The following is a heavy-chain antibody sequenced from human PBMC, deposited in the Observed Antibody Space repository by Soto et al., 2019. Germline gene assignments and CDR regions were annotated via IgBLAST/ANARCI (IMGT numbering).Heavy chain of an antibody. D-gene: IGHD1-7*01. CDR2: ISSSSDYT. V-gene: IGHV3-11*06. J-gene: IGHJ4*02. Sequence: VQVVESGGGLVKPGGSLRLSCAASGFTFSDYYMNWIRQGPGKGLEWVSYISSSSDYTKYADSVKGRFTISRDNAKSSLYLQMNSLRAEDTAVYYCARGGVRGTTSRGQVYNWGQGTLVTVSS. CDR3: ARGGVRGTTSRGQVYN. CDR1: GFTFSDYY.